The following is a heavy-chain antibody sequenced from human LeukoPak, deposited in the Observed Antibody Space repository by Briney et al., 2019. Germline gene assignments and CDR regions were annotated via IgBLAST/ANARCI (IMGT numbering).Heavy chain of an antibody. J-gene: IGHJ4*02. Sequence: GGSLRLSCAASGFTFSSSGMHWVRQAPGKGLEWVALIWYDGGNKYYADSVKGRFTISRDNSKNTLYLQMNSLRAEDTAIYYCARDPGGSGYSFDSWGQGTLVTVSS. D-gene: IGHD6-19*01. V-gene: IGHV3-33*01. CDR1: GFTFSSSG. CDR3: ARDPGGSGYSFDS. CDR2: IWYDGGNK.